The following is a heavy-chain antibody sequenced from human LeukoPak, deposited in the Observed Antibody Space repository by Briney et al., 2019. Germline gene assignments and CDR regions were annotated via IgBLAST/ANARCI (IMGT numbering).Heavy chain of an antibody. CDR3: ARGRSNYYGMDV. V-gene: IGHV4-59*01. Sequence: SETLSLTCTVSDGSINSYYWNWIRRPPGKGLEWIGYIYYNGNTNYSPSLKSRVTMSVDTSKNLFSLKVSSVTAADTAVYYCARGRSNYYGMDVWGQGTTVTVSS. CDR1: DGSINSYY. D-gene: IGHD1-26*01. CDR2: IYYNGNT. J-gene: IGHJ6*02.